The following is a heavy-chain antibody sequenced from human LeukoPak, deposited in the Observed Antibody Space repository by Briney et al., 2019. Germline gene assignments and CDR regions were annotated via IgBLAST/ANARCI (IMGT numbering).Heavy chain of an antibody. CDR1: GGTFSSYA. V-gene: IGHV1-69*04. J-gene: IGHJ3*02. CDR3: AGGRNYYDSSVYYDVFNI. D-gene: IGHD3-22*01. Sequence: SVKVSCKASGGTFSSYAISWVRQAPGQGLEWMGRIIPIFGIANYAQKFQGRVTITADKSTSTAYMELSSLRSEDTAVYYCAGGRNYYDSSVYYDVFNIWAKGKMVTVFS. CDR2: IIPIFGIA.